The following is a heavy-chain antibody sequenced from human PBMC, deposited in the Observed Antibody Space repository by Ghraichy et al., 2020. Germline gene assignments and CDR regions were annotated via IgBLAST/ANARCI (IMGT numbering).Heavy chain of an antibody. CDR3: ATDPYIAAIGSEWFNP. CDR2: ISSSGSTI. D-gene: IGHD6-13*01. V-gene: IGHV3-48*04. CDR1: GLSFSSYS. Sequence: GGSLRLSCIGSGLSFSSYSMSWVRQAPGEGLEWISYISSSGSTIYYADSVKGRFTISRDNAKSSLFLQMDSLRADDTAVYYCATDPYIAAIGSEWFNPWGQGTLVTVSP. J-gene: IGHJ5*02.